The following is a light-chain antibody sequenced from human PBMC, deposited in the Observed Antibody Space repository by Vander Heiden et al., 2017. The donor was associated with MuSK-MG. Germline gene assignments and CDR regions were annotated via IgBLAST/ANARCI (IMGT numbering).Light chain of an antibody. J-gene: IGLJ2*01. CDR1: SSDVGGYNY. CDR2: DVS. V-gene: IGLV2-14*01. Sequence: QSALTQPASVSGSPGPSITISCTGTSSDVGGYNYVSWYQQHPGKAPKLMIYDVSNRPSGVANRFSGSKCGNTAALTSSGLQAEEEADYYCSSDTSSSTLGVFGGGTKLTVL. CDR3: SSDTSSSTLGV.